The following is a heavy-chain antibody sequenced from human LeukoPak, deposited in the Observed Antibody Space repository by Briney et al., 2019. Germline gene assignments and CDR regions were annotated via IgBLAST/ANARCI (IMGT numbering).Heavy chain of an antibody. D-gene: IGHD1-26*01. V-gene: IGHV1-8*01. J-gene: IGHJ6*02. CDR2: MNPNSGNT. CDR3: TRVPVGAYYYDYYGMDV. Sequence: GASVKVSCKASGYTFTSYDINWVRQATGQGLEWMGWMNPNSGNTGYAQKLQGRVTMTRNTSISTAYMELSSLRSEYTAVYYCTRVPVGAYYYDYYGMDVWGQGTTVTVSS. CDR1: GYTFTSYD.